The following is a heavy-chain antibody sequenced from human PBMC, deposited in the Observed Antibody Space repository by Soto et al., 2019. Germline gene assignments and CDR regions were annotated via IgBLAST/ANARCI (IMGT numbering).Heavy chain of an antibody. CDR2: ISAYNGNT. Sequence: ASVKVSCKASGYTFTSYGISWVRQAPGQGLEWMGWISAYNGNTDYAQKLQGRVTMTTDTSTSTAYMELRSLRSDDTAVYYCARDHSGFTIFGVHIFDYWGQGTLVTVSS. CDR3: ARDHSGFTIFGVHIFDY. D-gene: IGHD3-3*01. CDR1: GYTFTSYG. V-gene: IGHV1-18*01. J-gene: IGHJ4*02.